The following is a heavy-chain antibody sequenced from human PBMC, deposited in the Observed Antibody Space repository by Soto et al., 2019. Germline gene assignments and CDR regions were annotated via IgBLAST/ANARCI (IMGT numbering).Heavy chain of an antibody. V-gene: IGHV3-23*01. J-gene: IGHJ4*02. D-gene: IGHD6-13*01. CDR2: ISGGTSST. CDR3: AKERWAAAGTPTLDS. CDR1: GFTFSSYA. Sequence: EVQLLVSGGGLVQPGGSLRLSCAASGFTFSSYAMSWVRQAPGKGLEWVSAISGGTSSTYYADSVKGRFTISRDNYKNTLYLQMNSLRAEDTAVYYCAKERWAAAGTPTLDSWGQGTLVTVSS.